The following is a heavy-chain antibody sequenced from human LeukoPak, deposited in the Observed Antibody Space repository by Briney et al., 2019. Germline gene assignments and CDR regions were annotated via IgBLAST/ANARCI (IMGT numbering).Heavy chain of an antibody. V-gene: IGHV3-48*03. CDR2: ISSSGNSI. Sequence: GGSLRLSCVASRFTFSSYEMNWVRQAPGKGLEWVSYISSSGNSIYYADSVKGRFTISRDNAKNSLYLQMNSVRAEDTAVYYCARDSAGNSGGYWGHDYWGQGTLVTVSS. CDR3: ARDSAGNSGGYWGHDY. J-gene: IGHJ4*02. D-gene: IGHD1-26*01. CDR1: RFTFSSYE.